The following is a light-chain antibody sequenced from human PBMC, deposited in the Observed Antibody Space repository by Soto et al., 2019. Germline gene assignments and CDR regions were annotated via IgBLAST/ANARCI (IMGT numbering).Light chain of an antibody. CDR3: QQRSNWQIT. V-gene: IGKV3-11*01. CDR2: DAS. J-gene: IGKJ5*01. CDR1: QSVSTY. Sequence: EIVMTQSPAPLSVSPGESATLSCRASQSVSTYLAWYQQKPGQAPRLLIYDASNRVTGIPARLRGSGSGTDFTLTISSLEPDDVAVYYCQQRSNWQITFGQGTRLEIK.